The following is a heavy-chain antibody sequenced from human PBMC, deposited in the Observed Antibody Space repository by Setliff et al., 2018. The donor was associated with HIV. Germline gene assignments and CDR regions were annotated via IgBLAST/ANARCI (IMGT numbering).Heavy chain of an antibody. CDR3: ARARCYYESGGYCYMDV. CDR1: GVSISSQY. D-gene: IGHD3-22*01. J-gene: IGHJ6*03. V-gene: IGHV4-59*11. Sequence: PSETLSLTCAVSGVSISSQYWSWIRQPPGKGLEWIGEIYHSGSTNYNPSLKSRVTTSVDKSKNQFSLKVNSVTAADTAVYYGARARCYYESGGYCYMDVWGKGTTVTVSS. CDR2: IYHSGST.